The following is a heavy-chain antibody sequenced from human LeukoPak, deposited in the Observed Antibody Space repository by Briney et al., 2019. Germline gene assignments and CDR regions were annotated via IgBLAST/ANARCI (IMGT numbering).Heavy chain of an antibody. CDR2: INHSGST. CDR3: ARVGCSSTSCYLHY. Sequence: SETLSLTCAVYGGSFSGYYWSWIRQPPGKGLEWLGEINHSGSTNYNPSLKSRVTISVDTSKNQFSLKLSSVTAADTAVYYCARVGCSSTSCYLHYWGQGTLVAVSS. V-gene: IGHV4-34*01. J-gene: IGHJ4*02. D-gene: IGHD2-2*01. CDR1: GGSFSGYY.